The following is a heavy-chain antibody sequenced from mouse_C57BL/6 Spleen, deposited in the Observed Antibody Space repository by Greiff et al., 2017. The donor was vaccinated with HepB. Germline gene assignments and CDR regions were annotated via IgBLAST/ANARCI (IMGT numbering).Heavy chain of an antibody. CDR2: IDPSDSYT. D-gene: IGHD3-1*01. J-gene: IGHJ4*01. CDR3: AGEGKARICSVDY. CDR1: GYTFTSYW. V-gene: IGHV1-59*01. Sequence: QVQLQQPGAELVRPGTSVKLSCKASGYTFTSYWMHWVKQRPGQGLEWIGVIDPSDSYTNYNQKFKGKATLTVDTSSSTAYMQLSSLTSEDSAVYYCAGEGKARICSVDYWGQGTSVTVSS.